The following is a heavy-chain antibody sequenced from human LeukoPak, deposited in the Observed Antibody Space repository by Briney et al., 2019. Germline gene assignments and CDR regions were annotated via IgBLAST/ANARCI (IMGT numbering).Heavy chain of an antibody. CDR3: ARTGSYCTNGVCYTVFDY. CDR1: GGTFSSYA. Sequence: ASVKVSCKASGGTFSSYAISWVRQAPGQGLEWMGGIIPIFGTANYAQKFQGRVTITADESTSTAYMELSSLRSEDTAVYYCARTGSYCTNGVCYTVFDYWGQGTLVTVSS. D-gene: IGHD2-8*01. J-gene: IGHJ4*02. V-gene: IGHV1-69*13. CDR2: IIPIFGTA.